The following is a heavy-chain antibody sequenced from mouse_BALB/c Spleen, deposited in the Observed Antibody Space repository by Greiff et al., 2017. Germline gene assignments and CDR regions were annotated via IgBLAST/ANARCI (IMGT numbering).Heavy chain of an antibody. CDR2: IDPANGNT. CDR3: AYSGSSPAWFAY. D-gene: IGHD1-1*01. CDR1: GFNIKDTY. J-gene: IGHJ3*01. V-gene: IGHV14-3*02. Sequence: VQLKESGAELVKPGASVKLSCTASGFNIKDTYMHWVKQRPEQGLEWIGRIDPANGNTKYDPKFQGKATITADTSSNTAYLQLSSLTSEDTAVYYCAYSGSSPAWFAYWGQGTLVTVSA.